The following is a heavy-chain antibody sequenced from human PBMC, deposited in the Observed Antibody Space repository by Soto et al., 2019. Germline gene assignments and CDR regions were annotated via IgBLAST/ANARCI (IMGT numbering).Heavy chain of an antibody. J-gene: IGHJ4*02. CDR1: GFTFSSYS. V-gene: IGHV3-21*01. D-gene: IGHD6-13*01. CDR2: ISSSSSYI. CDR3: ARDRQQLAYFDY. Sequence: RSLRLSCAASGFTFSSYSMNWVRQAPGKGLEWVSSISSSSSYIYYADSVKGRFTISRDNAKNSLYLQMNSLRAEDTAVYYCARDRQQLAYFDYWGQGTLVTVSS.